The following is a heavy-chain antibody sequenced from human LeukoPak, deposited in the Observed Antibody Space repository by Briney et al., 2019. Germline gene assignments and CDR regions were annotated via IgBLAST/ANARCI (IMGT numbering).Heavy chain of an antibody. CDR1: GGSFSGYY. J-gene: IGHJ3*02. CDR2: IYYSGST. D-gene: IGHD6-19*01. CDR3: ARHVTIAVAGTGAFDI. V-gene: IGHV4-59*08. Sequence: SETLSLTCAVYGGSFSGYYWSWIRQPPGKGLEWIGYIYYSGSTNYNPSLKSRVTISVDTSKNQFSLKLSSVTAADTAVYYCARHVTIAVAGTGAFDIWGQGTMVTVSS.